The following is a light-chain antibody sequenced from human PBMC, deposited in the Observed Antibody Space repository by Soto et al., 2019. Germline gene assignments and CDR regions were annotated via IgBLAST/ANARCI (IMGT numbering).Light chain of an antibody. CDR2: DTS. J-gene: IGKJ1*01. CDR1: QSVSNN. V-gene: IGKV3-15*01. CDR3: QQYNNLPPWP. Sequence: SPATLSLYTGERATLSCRASQSVSNNIYLAWYQHKPGQTPRLLIYDTSTRATGVPTRFSGSGSGTEFTLTISSLQSEDFAIYYCQQYNNLPPWPSGQ.